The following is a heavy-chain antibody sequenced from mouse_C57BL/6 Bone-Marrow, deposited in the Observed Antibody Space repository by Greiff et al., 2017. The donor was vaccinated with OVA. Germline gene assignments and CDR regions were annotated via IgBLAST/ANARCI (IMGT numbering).Heavy chain of an antibody. CDR3: ARGYYYNWDYFDY. CDR1: GYTFTSYG. D-gene: IGHD2-12*01. CDR2: IYPRSGNT. J-gene: IGHJ2*01. Sequence: VQLQQSGAELARPGASVKLSCKASGYTFTSYGISWVKQRTGQGLEWIGEIYPRSGNTYYNEKFKGKATLTADKPSSTAYMELRSLTSEDSAVYFCARGYYYNWDYFDYWGQGTTLTVSS. V-gene: IGHV1-81*01.